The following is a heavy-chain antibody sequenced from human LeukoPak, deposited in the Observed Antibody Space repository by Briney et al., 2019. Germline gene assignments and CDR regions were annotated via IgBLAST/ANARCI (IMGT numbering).Heavy chain of an antibody. CDR1: GFTFSSYA. J-gene: IGHJ4*02. CDR3: AKDLAVIVAAGCFDY. V-gene: IGHV3-23*01. D-gene: IGHD6-13*01. CDR2: ISGSGGST. Sequence: GGSLRLSCAASGFTFSSYAMSWVRQAPGKGLEWVSAISGSGGSTYYADSVKGRFTISRDNSKNTLYLQMNSLRAEDTAVYYCAKDLAVIVAAGCFDYWGQGTLVTVSS.